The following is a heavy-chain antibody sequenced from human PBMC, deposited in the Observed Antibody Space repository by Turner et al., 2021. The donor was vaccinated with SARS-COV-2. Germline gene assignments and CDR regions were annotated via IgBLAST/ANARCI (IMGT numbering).Heavy chain of an antibody. CDR2: IYYSGST. V-gene: IGHV4-39*01. Sequence: QLQLQESGPGLVKPSATLSLTCTVPGGSISSSSYYWGWIRQPPGKGLEWIGGIYYSGSTYYNPSLESRVTISVDTSKNQLSLNLISMTAADTAVYYCARHQGSTSGYDHGMNVWGQGTAVIVSS. D-gene: IGHD1-1*01. CDR3: ARHQGSTSGYDHGMNV. J-gene: IGHJ6*02. CDR1: GGSISSSSYY.